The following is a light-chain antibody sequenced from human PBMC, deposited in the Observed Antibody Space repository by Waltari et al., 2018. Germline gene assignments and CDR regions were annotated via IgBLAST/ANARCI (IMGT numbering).Light chain of an antibody. Sequence: DIVLTQSPATLSLSPGERATLSCRASQYINADLAGYQQKPGQAPRLFVYDASNRATGIPARVSGSGSGTDFTLTISSLDPEDSAVYYCAQRNDWPITFGQGTRVEIK. CDR1: QYINAD. CDR3: AQRNDWPIT. J-gene: IGKJ5*01. V-gene: IGKV3-11*01. CDR2: DAS.